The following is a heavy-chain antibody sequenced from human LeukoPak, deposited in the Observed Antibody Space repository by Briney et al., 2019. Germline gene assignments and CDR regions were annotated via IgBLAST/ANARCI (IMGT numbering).Heavy chain of an antibody. CDR2: IIPILGIA. Sequence: GASVKVSCKASGGTFSSYAISWVRQAPGQGLEWMGRIIPILGIANYAQKFQGRVTITADKSTSTAYMELSSLRSEDTAVYYCAREVGTAMVGYYYYYGMDVWGQGTTVTVSS. J-gene: IGHJ6*02. CDR1: GGTFSSYA. V-gene: IGHV1-69*04. CDR3: AREVGTAMVGYYYYYGMDV. D-gene: IGHD5-18*01.